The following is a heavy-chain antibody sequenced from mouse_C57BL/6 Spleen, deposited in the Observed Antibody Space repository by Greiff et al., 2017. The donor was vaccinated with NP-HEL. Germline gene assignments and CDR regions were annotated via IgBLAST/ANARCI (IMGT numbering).Heavy chain of an antibody. V-gene: IGHV5-4*01. J-gene: IGHJ1*03. CDR1: GFTFSSYA. CDR2: ISDGGSYT. CDR3: ARDPYYYGSSALGYFDV. D-gene: IGHD1-1*01. Sequence: EVKLMESGGGLVKPGGSLKLSCAASGFTFSSYAMSWVRQTPEKRLEWVATISDGGSYTYYPDNVKGRFTISRDNAKNNLYLQMSHLKSEDTAMYYCARDPYYYGSSALGYFDVWGTGTTVTVSS.